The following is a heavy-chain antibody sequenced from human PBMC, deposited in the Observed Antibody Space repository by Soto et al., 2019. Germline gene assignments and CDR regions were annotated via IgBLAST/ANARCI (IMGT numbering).Heavy chain of an antibody. V-gene: IGHV1-69*01. CDR1: GGTFSSYA. CDR2: IIPILGTA. CDR3: ARDYSSIAAAAYFDY. J-gene: IGHJ4*02. Sequence: QVQLVQSGAEVKKPGSSVKVSCKASGGTFSSYAISWVRQAPGQGLEWMGGIIPILGTANYAQKFQGRVTITADESTSTAYMELSSLRSEDTAVYYCARDYSSIAAAAYFDYWGQGTLVTVSS. D-gene: IGHD6-13*01.